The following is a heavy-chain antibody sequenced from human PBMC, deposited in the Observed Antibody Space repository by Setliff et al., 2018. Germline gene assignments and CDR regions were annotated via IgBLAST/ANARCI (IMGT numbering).Heavy chain of an antibody. D-gene: IGHD1-26*01. CDR1: GGSISSGGYY. CDR3: ARDRRIVGARHAFDI. J-gene: IGHJ3*02. Sequence: LSLTCTVSGGSISSGGYYWSWIRQHPGKGLEWIGYIYYSGSTYYNSSLKSRVTISVDTSKNQFSLKLSSVTAADTAVYYCARDRRIVGARHAFDIWGQGTMVTVSS. CDR2: IYYSGST. V-gene: IGHV4-31*03.